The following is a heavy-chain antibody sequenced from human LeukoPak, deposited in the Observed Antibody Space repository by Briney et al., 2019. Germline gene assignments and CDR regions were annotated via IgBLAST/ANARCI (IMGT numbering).Heavy chain of an antibody. J-gene: IGHJ3*02. CDR3: LPDAFDI. Sequence: GGSLRLSCAASGFTFSNFEMTWVRQAPEKGLELVSYIRSSGSAIYYADSVKGRFTISRDNAKNSLYLQMNSLRAEDTAVYYCLPDAFDIWGQGTMVTVSS. CDR2: IRSSGSAI. CDR1: GFTFSNFE. V-gene: IGHV3-48*03.